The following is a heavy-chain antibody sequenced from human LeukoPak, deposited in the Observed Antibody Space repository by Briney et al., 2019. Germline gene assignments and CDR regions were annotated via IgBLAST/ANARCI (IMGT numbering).Heavy chain of an antibody. Sequence: AGPLTLSCAASGFTFSSYAMSWVRQAPGKGLEWVSAHSGSGGRTYYAGSVKGRFTIASHNPKHTLSLPTNSLRADDTHVYYCSRDSGYSGYDFIVGCFDYWGQGALVTVSS. CDR1: GFTFSSYA. J-gene: IGHJ4*02. D-gene: IGHD5-12*01. V-gene: IGHV3-23*01. CDR3: SRDSGYSGYDFIVGCFDY. CDR2: HSGSGGRT.